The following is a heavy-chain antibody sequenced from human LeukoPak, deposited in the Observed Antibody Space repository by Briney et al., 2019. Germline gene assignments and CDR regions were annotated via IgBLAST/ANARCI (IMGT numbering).Heavy chain of an antibody. Sequence: GGSLRLSCAASGFTFSTYSMHWVRQAPGKGLEWVSSISSSSSHIYYADSMKGRFTISRDNAKNSLYLQMNSLRAEDTAVYYCARDPTYYYDSSGYPRAPLSVDYWGQGTLVTVSS. V-gene: IGHV3-21*01. J-gene: IGHJ4*02. CDR3: ARDPTYYYDSSGYPRAPLSVDY. CDR1: GFTFSTYS. D-gene: IGHD3-22*01. CDR2: ISSSSSHI.